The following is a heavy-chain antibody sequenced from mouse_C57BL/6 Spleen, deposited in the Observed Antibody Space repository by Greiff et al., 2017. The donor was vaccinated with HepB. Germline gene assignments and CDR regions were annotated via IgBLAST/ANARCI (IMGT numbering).Heavy chain of an antibody. CDR3: ARSRNGLRRDFDY. D-gene: IGHD2-4*01. CDR2: INPGSGGT. J-gene: IGHJ2*01. V-gene: IGHV1-54*01. CDR1: GYAFTNYL. Sequence: QVHVKQSGAELVRPGTSVKVSCKASGYAFTNYLIEWVKQRPGQGLEWIGVINPGSGGTNYNEKFKGKATLTADKSSSTAYMQLSSLTSEDSAVYFCARSRNGLRRDFDYWGQGTTLTVSS.